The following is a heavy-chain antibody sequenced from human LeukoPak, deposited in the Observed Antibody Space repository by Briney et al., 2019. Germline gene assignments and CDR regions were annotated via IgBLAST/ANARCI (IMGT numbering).Heavy chain of an antibody. Sequence: GGSLRLSCAASGFTFSNYAMSWVRQAPGKGLEWVSGISGSGGSTYYADSVKGRFTISRDNSKNTLYLQMNSLRAEDTAVYYCAKDSVPYYYGSGSYPDYWGQGPLVTVSS. J-gene: IGHJ4*02. CDR1: GFTFSNYA. D-gene: IGHD3-10*01. CDR2: ISGSGGST. CDR3: AKDSVPYYYGSGSYPDY. V-gene: IGHV3-23*01.